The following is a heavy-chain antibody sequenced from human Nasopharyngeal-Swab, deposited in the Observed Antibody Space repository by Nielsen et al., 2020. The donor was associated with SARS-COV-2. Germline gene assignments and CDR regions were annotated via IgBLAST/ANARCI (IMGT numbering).Heavy chain of an antibody. CDR1: GFTFSSYA. Sequence: GESLKISCAASGFTFSSYAMSWVRQAPGKGLEWVSAISGSGGSTYYADSVKGRFTISRDNSKNTLYLQMNSLRAEDTAVYYCAKYAGSWYHYYYYMDVWGKGTTVTVSS. V-gene: IGHV3-23*01. CDR3: AKYAGSWYHYYYYMDV. CDR2: ISGSGGST. D-gene: IGHD6-13*01. J-gene: IGHJ6*03.